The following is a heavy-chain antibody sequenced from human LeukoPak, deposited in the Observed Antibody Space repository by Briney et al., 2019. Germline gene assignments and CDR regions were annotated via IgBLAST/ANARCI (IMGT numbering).Heavy chain of an antibody. Sequence: SETLSLTCTVSGGSISSYYWSWIRQPAGKGLEWIGRIHTSGSTNYSPSLKSRVTMSVDTSKNQFSLKLSSVTAADTAVYYCAKDSSFRGVIITLGYWGQGTLVTVSS. CDR2: IHTSGST. CDR3: AKDSSFRGVIITLGY. CDR1: GGSISSYY. V-gene: IGHV4-4*07. J-gene: IGHJ4*02. D-gene: IGHD3-10*01.